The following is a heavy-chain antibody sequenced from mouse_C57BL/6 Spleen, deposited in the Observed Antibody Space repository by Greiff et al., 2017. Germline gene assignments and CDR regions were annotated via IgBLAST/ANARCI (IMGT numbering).Heavy chain of an antibody. CDR2: INPNNGGT. CDR3: ARQVYYGSRGYAMGC. D-gene: IGHD1-1*01. V-gene: IGHV1-18*01. CDR1: GYTFTDYN. Sequence: EVQLQQSGPELVQPGASVKLPCKASGYTFTDYNMAWVNQSHGKSLEWIGDINPNNGGTIYNQKFKGQVTLTVDKSSSTAYMELRSLTSEDTAVNYCARQVYYGSRGYAMGCWGQGASVSVSS. J-gene: IGHJ4*01.